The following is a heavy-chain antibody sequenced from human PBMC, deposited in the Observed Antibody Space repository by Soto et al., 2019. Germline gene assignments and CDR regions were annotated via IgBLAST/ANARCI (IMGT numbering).Heavy chain of an antibody. D-gene: IGHD3-22*01. Sequence: QVQLVQSGAEVKKPESSVKVSCKASGGTFTNYAIAWVRQAPGQGLEWMGGLIPISGTTNYAQKFQGRVTITADESTSTAYMELRSLRAEDTAVYYCARGPYGYYEKRGNYDAEYFQHWGQGTLVTVSS. J-gene: IGHJ1*01. V-gene: IGHV1-69*12. CDR3: ARGPYGYYEKRGNYDAEYFQH. CDR1: GGTFTNYA. CDR2: LIPISGTT.